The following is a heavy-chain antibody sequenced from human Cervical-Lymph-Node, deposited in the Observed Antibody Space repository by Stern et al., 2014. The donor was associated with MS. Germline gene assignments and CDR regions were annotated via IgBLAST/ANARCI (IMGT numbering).Heavy chain of an antibody. D-gene: IGHD3-10*02. J-gene: IGHJ4*02. V-gene: IGHV1-18*01. CDR3: ARVFADFDY. CDR1: GYTFTTYG. Sequence: VHLVESGSEVRKPGASVTVSCTTSGYTFTTYGLSWVRQVPGQGPEWMGWISTFSGKTDYARSLQDRVTMTTNTSTSTVYLEVRSLTSEDTAVYYCARVFADFDYWGQGTLVTVSS. CDR2: ISTFSGKT.